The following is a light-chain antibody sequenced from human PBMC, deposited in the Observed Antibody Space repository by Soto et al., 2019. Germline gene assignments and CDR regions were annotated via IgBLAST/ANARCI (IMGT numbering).Light chain of an antibody. V-gene: IGKV3-15*01. Sequence: ETEMTQCPATLSASPGERATLTCRASQSISTNLAWYQQKPGHAPRLLIYGASTRGTGIPAIFTGSGSGTEFTLTISRLHYDDFAVYCCQQYTYCPFTFGGGPKVDIK. J-gene: IGKJ4*02. CDR3: QQYTYCPFT. CDR2: GAS. CDR1: QSISTN.